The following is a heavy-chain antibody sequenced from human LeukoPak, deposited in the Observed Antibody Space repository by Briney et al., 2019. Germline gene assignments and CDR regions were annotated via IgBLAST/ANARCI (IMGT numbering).Heavy chain of an antibody. CDR2: IYNSGST. D-gene: IGHD2-2*01. V-gene: IGHV4-30-4*01. CDR1: GGSISSDDYY. Sequence: SETLSLTCTVSGGSISSDDYYWGWLRQRPGTGLEGIGYIYNSGSTYYNPSLKSRVTISVDTSKNQFSLKLNSVTAADTAVYYCARYIVVVPAASVEDAFDIWGQGTMVTVSS. CDR3: ARYIVVVPAASVEDAFDI. J-gene: IGHJ3*02.